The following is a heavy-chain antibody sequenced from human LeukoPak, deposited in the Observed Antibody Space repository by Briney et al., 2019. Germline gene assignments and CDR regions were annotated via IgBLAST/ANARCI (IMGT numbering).Heavy chain of an antibody. CDR2: IKSKIEGGAT. J-gene: IGHJ4*02. Sequence: KPGGSLRLSCAASGFTFSHAWMSWVRQAPGKGLEWVGRIKSKIEGGATEYAAPVKGRFTISRDDSKNTLYLQMNSLKTEDTAVYYCSSNMVEWGQGTLVTVSS. V-gene: IGHV3-15*01. D-gene: IGHD4/OR15-4a*01. CDR3: SSNMVE. CDR1: GFTFSHAW.